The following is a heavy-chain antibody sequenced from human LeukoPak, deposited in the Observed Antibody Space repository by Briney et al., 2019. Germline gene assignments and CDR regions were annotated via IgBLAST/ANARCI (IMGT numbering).Heavy chain of an antibody. CDR1: GYTFTGYY. Sequence: GASVKVSCKASGYTFTGYYMHWVRQAPGQGLEWMGWISPNSGGTNYAQKFQGRVTMTRDTSISTAYMELSRLRSDDTAVYYCARLTYDFWSGYYGSFDYWGQGTLVTVSS. V-gene: IGHV1-2*02. D-gene: IGHD3-3*01. J-gene: IGHJ4*02. CDR3: ARLTYDFWSGYYGSFDY. CDR2: ISPNSGGT.